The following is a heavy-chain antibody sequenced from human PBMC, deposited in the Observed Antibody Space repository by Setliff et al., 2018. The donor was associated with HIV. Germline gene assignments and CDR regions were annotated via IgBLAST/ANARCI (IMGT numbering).Heavy chain of an antibody. CDR1: GGSISSSNW. Sequence: SETLSLTCAVSGGSISSSNWWSWVRQAPGEGLEWIGEIHHSGSTNYKPSLKSRVTISVDKSKNQFSLKLSSVTAADTAVYYCASVGSGWSHNYYYMDVWGKGTTVTVSS. CDR2: IHHSGST. D-gene: IGHD6-19*01. J-gene: IGHJ6*03. V-gene: IGHV4-4*02. CDR3: ASVGSGWSHNYYYMDV.